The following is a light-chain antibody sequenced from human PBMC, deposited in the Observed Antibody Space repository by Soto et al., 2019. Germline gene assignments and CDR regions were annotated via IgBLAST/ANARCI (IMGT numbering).Light chain of an antibody. J-gene: IGLJ1*01. CDR3: QSYDSRLSGSV. CDR2: GVN. Sequence: QSALTQPASVSGSPGQSITISCTGTSSDIGRYNYVSWYQQHPGKAPRLVISGVNKRPSGISNRFSGSKSGNTASLTISGLQAEDEADYYCQSYDSRLSGSVFGTGTKLTVL. V-gene: IGLV2-14*01. CDR1: SSDIGRYNY.